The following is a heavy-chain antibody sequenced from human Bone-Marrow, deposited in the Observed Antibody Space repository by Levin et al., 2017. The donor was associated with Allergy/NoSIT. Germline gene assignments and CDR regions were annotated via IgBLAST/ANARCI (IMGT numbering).Heavy chain of an antibody. J-gene: IGHJ5*02. CDR1: GYTFTHYA. CDR2: INTNTGEP. CDR3: ARETALCSGGTCYSSWFDP. V-gene: IGHV7-4-1*02. D-gene: IGHD2-15*01. Sequence: GESLKISCKTSGYTFTHYAMNWVRQAPGQGLEWMGWINTNTGEPTYVQGFTGRFVFSLDTSASTAYLQISSLKADDTAVYYCARETALCSGGTCYSSWFDPWGQGTLVTVSS.